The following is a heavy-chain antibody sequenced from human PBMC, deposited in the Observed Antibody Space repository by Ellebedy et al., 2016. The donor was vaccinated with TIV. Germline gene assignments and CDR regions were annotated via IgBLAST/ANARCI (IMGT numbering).Heavy chain of an antibody. D-gene: IGHD3-10*01. V-gene: IGHV1-69*13. J-gene: IGHJ6*02. Sequence: ASVKVSXXASGGSFNTYGISWVRQAPGQGLEWMGGIIPIFGKSNNAQKFQGRVTITADESTSTAYMELSSLGSEDTAMYYCARGSDGHTYTMDVWGQGTQSPSP. CDR3: ARGSDGHTYTMDV. CDR2: IIPIFGKS. CDR1: GGSFNTYG.